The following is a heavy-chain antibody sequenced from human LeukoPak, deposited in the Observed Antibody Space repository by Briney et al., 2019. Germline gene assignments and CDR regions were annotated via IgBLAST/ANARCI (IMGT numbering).Heavy chain of an antibody. Sequence: GGSLRLSCAASGFTFSSYGMHWVRQAPGTGLEWVAVIWYDGSNKYYADSVKGQFTISRDNSKNTLYLQMNSLRAEDTAVYYCARGHRTSSGYGYYYYGMDVWGQGTTVTVSS. J-gene: IGHJ6*02. CDR1: GFTFSSYG. CDR3: ARGHRTSSGYGYYYYGMDV. D-gene: IGHD3-22*01. V-gene: IGHV3-33*01. CDR2: IWYDGSNK.